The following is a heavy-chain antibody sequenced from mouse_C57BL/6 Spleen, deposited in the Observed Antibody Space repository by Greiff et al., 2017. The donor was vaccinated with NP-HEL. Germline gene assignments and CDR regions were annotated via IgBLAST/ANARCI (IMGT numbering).Heavy chain of an antibody. CDR2: IWSGGST. J-gene: IGHJ1*03. Sequence: VKLQESGPGLVQPSQSLSITCTVSGFSLTSYGVHWVRQSPGKGLEWLGVIWSGGSTDYNAAFISRLSISKDNSKSQVFFKMNSLQADDTAIYYCARNSGTSGFDVWGTGTTVTVSS. D-gene: IGHD3-1*01. CDR3: ARNSGTSGFDV. CDR1: GFSLTSYG. V-gene: IGHV2-2*01.